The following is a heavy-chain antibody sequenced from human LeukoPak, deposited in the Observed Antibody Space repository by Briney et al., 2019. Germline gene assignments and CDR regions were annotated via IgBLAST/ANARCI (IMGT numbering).Heavy chain of an antibody. CDR1: GFTFSSYS. CDR3: ARAYVYVWGSYRYPDY. Sequence: GGSLRLSCAASGFTFSSYSMNWVRQAPGKGLEWVSSISSSSSYIYYADSVKGRFTISRDNAKNSLYLQMNSLRAEDTAVYYCARAYVYVWGSYRYPDYWGQGPLVTVSS. V-gene: IGHV3-21*01. D-gene: IGHD3-16*02. CDR2: ISSSSSYI. J-gene: IGHJ4*02.